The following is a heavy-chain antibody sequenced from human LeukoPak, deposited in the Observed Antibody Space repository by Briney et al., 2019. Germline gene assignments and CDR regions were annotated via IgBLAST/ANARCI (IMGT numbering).Heavy chain of an antibody. J-gene: IGHJ4*02. CDR2: VSYDGSYE. D-gene: IGHD1-1*01. CDR3: ARAPGYGAAYYFDY. CDR1: GFTFSSYG. V-gene: IGHV3-30*03. Sequence: GGSLRLSCAASGFTFSSYGMHWVRQAPGKGLEWVAVVSYDGSYEYYADSVKGRFTISRDNSKNTLYLQMNSLRAEDTAVYYCARAPGYGAAYYFDYWGQGTLVTVSS.